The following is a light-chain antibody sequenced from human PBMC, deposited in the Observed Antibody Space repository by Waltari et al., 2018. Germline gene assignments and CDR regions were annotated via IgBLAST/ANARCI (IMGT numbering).Light chain of an antibody. CDR1: ALPKQY. V-gene: IGLV3-25*03. Sequence: SYELTQPPSVSVSPGQTARITCFGDALPKQYAYWYQQKPGKAPVLVIHKDNERPSGIPERFSGSSSGTTVTLTISGVRAEDEADYYCQSGDTGGIVLFGGGTKLTDL. CDR2: KDN. J-gene: IGLJ2*01. CDR3: QSGDTGGIVL.